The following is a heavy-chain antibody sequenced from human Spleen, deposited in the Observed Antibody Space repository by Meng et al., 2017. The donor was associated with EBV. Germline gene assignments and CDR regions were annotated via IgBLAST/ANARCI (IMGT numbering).Heavy chain of an antibody. CDR1: GFTFNSYP. J-gene: IGHJ4*02. CDR3: AKDLVPIYDDYESGSGAIDY. V-gene: IGHV3-23*04. D-gene: IGHD4-17*01. Sequence: EVQLVESGGGLVQPGGSLRLSCAASGFTFNSYPMNWVRQAPGKGLEWVSVISGSAISTYYADSVKGRFTISRDNSKNTLYLQMNSLRAEDTAVYYCAKDLVPIYDDYESGSGAIDYWGQGTLVTVAS. CDR2: ISGSAIST.